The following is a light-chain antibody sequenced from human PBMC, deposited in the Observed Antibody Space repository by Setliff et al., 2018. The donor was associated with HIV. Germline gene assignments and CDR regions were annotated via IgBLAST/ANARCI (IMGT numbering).Light chain of an antibody. CDR2: DVS. CDR1: SSDVGSYNF. Sequence: ALTQPASVSGSPGQSITISCSGTSSDVGSYNFVSWYQQHPGKAPQLIIYDVSQRPSGVSSRFSGSKSGNTASLTISGLQAEDQADYYCCSYTSSLTYVFGTGTKV. CDR3: CSYTSSLTYV. V-gene: IGLV2-14*03. J-gene: IGLJ1*01.